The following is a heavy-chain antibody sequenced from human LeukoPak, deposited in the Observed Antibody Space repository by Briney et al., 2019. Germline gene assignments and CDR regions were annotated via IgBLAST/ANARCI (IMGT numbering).Heavy chain of an antibody. CDR3: ARGTEWYYDSSGYYPSYYFDY. Sequence: SETLSLTCTVSGGPVSSGSYYWSWIRQPPGKGLERIGYIYYSGSTNYNPSLKSRVTISVDTSKNQFSLKLSSVTAADTAVYYCARGTEWYYDSSGYYPSYYFDYWGQGTLVTVSS. D-gene: IGHD3-22*01. CDR1: GGPVSSGSYY. CDR2: IYYSGST. J-gene: IGHJ4*02. V-gene: IGHV4-61*01.